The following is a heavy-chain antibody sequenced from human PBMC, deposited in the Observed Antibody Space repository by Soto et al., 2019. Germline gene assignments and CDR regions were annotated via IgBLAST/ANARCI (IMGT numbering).Heavy chain of an antibody. V-gene: IGHV3-23*01. CDR2: ISGSGGTR. CDR3: AKDPYPVAVVPAANGMDV. CDR1: GLTFSRYA. D-gene: IGHD2-2*01. Sequence: GGSLRLSCAASGLTFSRYAMNWVRQAPGKGLEWVSAISGSGGTRYYADSVKGRFTISRDNSKGILYLQMNSLRADDTAVYYCAKDPYPVAVVPAANGMDVWGQGTTVTVSS. J-gene: IGHJ6*02.